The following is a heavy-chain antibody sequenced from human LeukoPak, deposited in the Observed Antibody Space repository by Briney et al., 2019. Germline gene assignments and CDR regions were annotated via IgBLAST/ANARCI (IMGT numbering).Heavy chain of an antibody. CDR2: IYPGDSDT. Sequence: KCGESLKISCKGSGYSFTSYWIGWVRQMPGKGLEWMGIIYPGDSDTRYSPSFQGQVTISADKSISTAYLQWSSLKASDTAMYYCARRVYSSGYYGGNWFDPWGQGTLVTVSS. CDR3: ARRVYSSGYYGGNWFDP. D-gene: IGHD3-22*01. CDR1: GYSFTSYW. J-gene: IGHJ5*02. V-gene: IGHV5-51*01.